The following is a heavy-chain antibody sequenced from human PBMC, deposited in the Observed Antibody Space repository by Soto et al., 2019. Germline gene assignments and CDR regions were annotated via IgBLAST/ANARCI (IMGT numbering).Heavy chain of an antibody. J-gene: IGHJ6*02. Sequence: GGSLRLSCAASRFTFRNYGMSWVRQGPGKGLEWVSGISPTGEQRFYVDSVKGRFFISRDNSQNTLSLEMSNLRADHTAVYYCAKRYGSGSYRDFNSYYGMDIWGQGTSVTVS. V-gene: IGHV3-23*01. CDR3: AKRYGSGSYRDFNSYYGMDI. CDR2: ISPTGEQR. CDR1: RFTFRNYG. D-gene: IGHD3-10*01.